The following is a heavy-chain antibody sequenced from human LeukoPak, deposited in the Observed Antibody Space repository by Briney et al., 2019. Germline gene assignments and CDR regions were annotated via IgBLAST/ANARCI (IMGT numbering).Heavy chain of an antibody. CDR3: ARWGSGYYFLDY. V-gene: IGHV4-59*01. D-gene: IGHD3-22*01. J-gene: IGHJ4*02. CDR2: IYYGGST. Sequence: SGTLSVTCTDSGGSISSYYWSWIRPPPGQGLKWIGYIYYGGSTNDNPSLKSGITISVDTAKNQFSLKLSSVPAADTVVYYCARWGSGYYFLDYWGQGTLVTVSS. CDR1: GGSISSYY.